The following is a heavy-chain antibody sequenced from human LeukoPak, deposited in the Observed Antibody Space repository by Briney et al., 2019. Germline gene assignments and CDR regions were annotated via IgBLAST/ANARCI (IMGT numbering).Heavy chain of an antibody. V-gene: IGHV1-46*01. D-gene: IGHD2-2*01. CDR2: INPSGGST. J-gene: IGHJ4*02. CDR1: GYTFTSYY. Sequence: GASVKVSCKASGYTFTSYYMHWMRQAPGQGLEWMGIINPSGGSTSYAQKFQGRVTMTRDTSTSTVYMELSSLRSDDTAVYYCARDPPHLCSSTSCFGDYWGQGTLVTVSS. CDR3: ARDPPHLCSSTSCFGDY.